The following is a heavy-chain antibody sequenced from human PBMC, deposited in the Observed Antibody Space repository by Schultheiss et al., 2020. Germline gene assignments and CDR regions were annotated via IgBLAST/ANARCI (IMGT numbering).Heavy chain of an antibody. CDR1: GGSISSGGYY. CDR3: ARSYYDSSGYIFDY. V-gene: IGHV4-61*08. Sequence: SETLSLTCTVSGGSISSGGYYWSWIRQPPGKGLEWIGYIYYSGSTNYNPSLKSRVTISVDTSKNQFSLKLSSVTAADTAVYYCARSYYDSSGYIFDYWGQGTLVTVSS. J-gene: IGHJ4*02. CDR2: IYYSGST. D-gene: IGHD3-22*01.